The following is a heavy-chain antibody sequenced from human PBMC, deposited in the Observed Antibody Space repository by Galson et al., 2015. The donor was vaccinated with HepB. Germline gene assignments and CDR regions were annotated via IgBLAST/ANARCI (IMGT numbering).Heavy chain of an antibody. V-gene: IGHV3-30*19. CDR1: GFTFSTSG. CDR2: ISYDGSNK. Sequence: SLRLSCATFGFTFSTSGMHWVRQAPGKGLDWVAFISYDGSNKYYADSVKGRFTISRDNSKHTLYLQMDSLRAEDTAVYYCASGMTGYYFGSQPGDFDYWGQGTLVTVSS. D-gene: IGHD3-9*01. CDR3: ASGMTGYYFGSQPGDFDY. J-gene: IGHJ4*02.